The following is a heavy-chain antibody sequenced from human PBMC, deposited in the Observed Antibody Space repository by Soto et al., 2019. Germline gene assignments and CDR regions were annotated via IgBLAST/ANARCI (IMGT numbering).Heavy chain of an antibody. V-gene: IGHV4-34*01. CDR2: INHSGST. Sequence: PSETLSLTCAVYGGSFSGYYWSWIRQPPGKGLEWIGEINHSGSTNYNPSLKSRVTISVDTSKNQFSLKLSSATAADTAAYYCARGGAFWSGYPYYYYGMDVWGQGTTVTVSS. CDR1: GGSFSGYY. D-gene: IGHD3-3*01. CDR3: ARGGAFWSGYPYYYYGMDV. J-gene: IGHJ6*02.